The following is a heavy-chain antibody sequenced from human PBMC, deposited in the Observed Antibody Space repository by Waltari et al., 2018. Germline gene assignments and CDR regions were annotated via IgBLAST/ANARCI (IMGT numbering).Heavy chain of an antibody. Sequence: QLQLQESGPGLVKPSETLSLTCTVSGGSISSSSYYWGWIRQPPGKGLEWIGSIYYSGSTYYNPSLKSRVTISVDTSKNQFSLKLSSVTAADTAVYYCAGHPRVSDYYMDVWGKGTTVTVSS. CDR1: GGSISSSSYY. D-gene: IGHD3-10*01. J-gene: IGHJ6*03. CDR2: IYYSGST. CDR3: AGHPRVSDYYMDV. V-gene: IGHV4-39*01.